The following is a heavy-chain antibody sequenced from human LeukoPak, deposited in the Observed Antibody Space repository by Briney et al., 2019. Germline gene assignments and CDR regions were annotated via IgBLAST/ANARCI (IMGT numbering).Heavy chain of an antibody. CDR1: GFTFSSCE. V-gene: IGHV3-48*03. CDR3: ARTSVAVADFDY. J-gene: IGHJ4*02. D-gene: IGHD6-19*01. Sequence: PGGSLRLSCAASGFTFSSCEMNWVRQAPGKGLEWVSYISSSGSTIYYADSVKGRFTISRDNAKNSLYLQMNSLRAEDTAVYYCARTSVAVADFDYWGQGTLVTVSS. CDR2: ISSSGSTI.